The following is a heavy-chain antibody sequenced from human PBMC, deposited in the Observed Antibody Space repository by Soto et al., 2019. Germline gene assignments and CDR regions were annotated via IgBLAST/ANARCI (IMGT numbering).Heavy chain of an antibody. CDR3: ARETGLTGYYTNYYGMDV. CDR1: GGTFSSYA. J-gene: IGHJ6*02. D-gene: IGHD3-9*01. V-gene: IGHV1-69*01. Sequence: QVQLVQSGAEVKKPGSSVKVSCKASGGTFSSYAISWVRQAPGQGLEWMGGIIPIFGTANYAQKFQGRVTITADEFTSTAYMELSSLRSEDTAVYYCARETGLTGYYTNYYGMDVWGQGTTVTVSS. CDR2: IIPIFGTA.